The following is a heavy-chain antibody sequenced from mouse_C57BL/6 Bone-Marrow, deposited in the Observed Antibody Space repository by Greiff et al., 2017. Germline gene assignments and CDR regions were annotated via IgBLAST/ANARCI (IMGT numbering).Heavy chain of an antibody. CDR3: ARDRGYDYGYYFDY. Sequence: EVQLVESGPGLVKPSQSLSLTCSVTGYSITSGYYWNWIRQFPGNKLEWMGYISYDGSNNYNPSLKNRISITRDTSKNQFFLKLNSVTTEDTATYYCARDRGYDYGYYFDYWGQGTTLTVSS. V-gene: IGHV3-6*01. J-gene: IGHJ2*01. D-gene: IGHD2-4*01. CDR2: ISYDGSN. CDR1: GYSITSGYY.